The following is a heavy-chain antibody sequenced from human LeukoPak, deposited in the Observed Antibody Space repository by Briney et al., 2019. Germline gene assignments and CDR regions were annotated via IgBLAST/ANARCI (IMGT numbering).Heavy chain of an antibody. CDR1: GFTFSDSV. Sequence: GGSLRLSCAASGFTFSDSVMHWVRQASGKGLEWVGRIRRRANDYATTYAASVKGRFTISRDDSKNTAYLQMNSLKIEDTAVYYCTSPLRFDHGSESYPFEYWGQGTLVTVSS. J-gene: IGHJ4*02. D-gene: IGHD3-10*01. CDR2: IRRRANDYAT. CDR3: TSPLRFDHGSESYPFEY. V-gene: IGHV3-73*01.